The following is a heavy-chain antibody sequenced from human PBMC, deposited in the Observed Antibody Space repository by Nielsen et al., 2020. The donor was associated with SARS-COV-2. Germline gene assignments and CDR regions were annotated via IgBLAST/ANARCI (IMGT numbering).Heavy chain of an antibody. V-gene: IGHV1-3*01. J-gene: IGHJ4*02. D-gene: IGHD2-2*01. CDR2: INAGNGNT. Sequence: ASVKVSCKASGYAFTSYAMHWVRQAPGQRLEWMGWINAGNGNTRYSQNFQGRVTITRDTSASTAYMELSGLSSEDTAVYYCARSRGCSATSCFFDYWGQGALVTVSS. CDR3: ARSRGCSATSCFFDY. CDR1: GYAFTSYA.